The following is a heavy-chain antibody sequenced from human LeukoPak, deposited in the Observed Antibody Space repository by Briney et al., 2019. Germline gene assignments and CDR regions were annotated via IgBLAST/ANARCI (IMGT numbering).Heavy chain of an antibody. CDR1: GLTFSSYG. J-gene: IGHJ4*02. V-gene: IGHV3-33*01. Sequence: GRSLRLSCAASGLTFSSYGMHWVRQAPGKGLEWVAVIWYDGSNKYYADSVKGRFTISRDNSKNTLYLQMNSLRAEDTAVYYCAREGIAVAAASLAFDYWGQGTLVTVSS. D-gene: IGHD6-19*01. CDR2: IWYDGSNK. CDR3: AREGIAVAAASLAFDY.